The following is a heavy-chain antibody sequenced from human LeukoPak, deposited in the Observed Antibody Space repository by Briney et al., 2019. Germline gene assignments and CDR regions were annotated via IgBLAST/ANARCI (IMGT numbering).Heavy chain of an antibody. CDR2: ISWNSGSI. Sequence: GGSLRLSCAASGFTFDDYAVHWVRQAPGKGLEWVSGISWNSGSIGYADSVKGRFTISRDNAKNSLYLQMNSLRAEDTALYYCAKDISIAACPGHYFDYWGQGTLVTVSS. CDR1: GFTFDDYA. J-gene: IGHJ4*02. V-gene: IGHV3-9*01. D-gene: IGHD6-6*01. CDR3: AKDISIAACPGHYFDY.